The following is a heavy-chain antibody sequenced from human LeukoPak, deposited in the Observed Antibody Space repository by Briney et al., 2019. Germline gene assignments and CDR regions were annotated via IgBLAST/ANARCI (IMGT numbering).Heavy chain of an antibody. D-gene: IGHD5-12*01. V-gene: IGHV1-8*01. CDR2: MNPSSGNT. CDR1: GYTFTSYD. CDR3: ARGRRKYSGYDFGY. J-gene: IGHJ4*02. Sequence: GASVKVSCKASGYTFTSYDINWVRQATGQGLEWMGWMNPSSGNTGYAQKFQGRVTMTRNTSISTAYMELSSLRSEDTAVYYCARGRRKYSGYDFGYWGQGTLVTVSS.